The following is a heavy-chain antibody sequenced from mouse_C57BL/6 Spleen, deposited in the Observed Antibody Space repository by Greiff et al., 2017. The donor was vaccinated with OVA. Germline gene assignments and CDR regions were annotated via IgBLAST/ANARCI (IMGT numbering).Heavy chain of an antibody. V-gene: IGHV2-2*01. Sequence: VQLQQSGPGLVQPSQSLSITCTVSGFSLTSYGVHWVRQSPGKGLEWLGVIWSGGSTDYNAAFISRLSISKDNSKSQVFFKMNSLQADDTAIYYCARNRGYYGSSYGDYFDYWGQGTTLTVSS. CDR3: ARNRGYYGSSYGDYFDY. J-gene: IGHJ2*01. CDR1: GFSLTSYG. CDR2: IWSGGST. D-gene: IGHD1-1*01.